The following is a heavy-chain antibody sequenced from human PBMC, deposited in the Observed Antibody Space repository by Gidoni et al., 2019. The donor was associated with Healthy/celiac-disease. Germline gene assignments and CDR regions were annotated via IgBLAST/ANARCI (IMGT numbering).Heavy chain of an antibody. CDR3: AKAHEVAWVDTAMSALFDY. D-gene: IGHD5-18*01. J-gene: IGHJ4*02. CDR2: ISWNSGSI. Sequence: EVQLVESGGGLVQPGRSLRLSCAASGFTFDAYAMHWVRQAPGKGLEWVSGISWNSGSIGYADSVKGRFTISRDNAKNSLYLQMNSLRAEDTALYYCAKAHEVAWVDTAMSALFDYWGQGTLVTVSS. CDR1: GFTFDAYA. V-gene: IGHV3-9*01.